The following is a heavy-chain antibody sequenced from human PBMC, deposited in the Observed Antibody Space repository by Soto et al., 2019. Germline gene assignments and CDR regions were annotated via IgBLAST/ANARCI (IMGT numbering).Heavy chain of an antibody. CDR1: GYSFTSYG. D-gene: IGHD2-21*01. CDR3: ARDVPDTSLFFYYYGMDG. J-gene: IGHJ6*02. V-gene: IGHV1-18*01. Sequence: QVHVVQSGAEVRKPGASVKVSCKASGYSFTSYGISWVRQAPGQGLEWMGWISTDNGNTNYAHNLQGRVSMTIDPPTSTAYMELWSLGSVDTAVYYCARDVPDTSLFFYYYGMDGWDLGTTVTV. CDR2: ISTDNGNT.